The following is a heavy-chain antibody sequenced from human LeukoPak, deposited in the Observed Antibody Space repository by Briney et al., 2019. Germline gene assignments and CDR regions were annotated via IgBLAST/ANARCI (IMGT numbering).Heavy chain of an antibody. V-gene: IGHV4-39*07. D-gene: IGHD2-21*02. CDR3: ARVAPYCGGDCYSDYFDY. CDR2: IYYSGST. Sequence: SETLSLTCTVSGGSISSSSYYWDWIRQPPGKGLEWIGSIYYSGSTYYNPSLKSRVTMSVDTSKNQFSLRLSSVTAADTAVYYCARVAPYCGGDCYSDYFDYWGQGTLVTVSP. CDR1: GGSISSSSYY. J-gene: IGHJ4*02.